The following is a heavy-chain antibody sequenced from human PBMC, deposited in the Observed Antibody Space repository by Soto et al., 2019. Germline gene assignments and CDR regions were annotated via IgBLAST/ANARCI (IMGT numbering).Heavy chain of an antibody. J-gene: IGHJ4*02. CDR1: GGSISSYY. Sequence: SETLSLTCTVSGGSISSYYWSWIRQPPGKGLEWIGYIYYSGSTNYNPSLKSRVTISVDTSKNQFSLKLGSVTAADTAVYYCARGFSGSDYAPFDHWGQRTRVTFSS. V-gene: IGHV4-59*01. CDR2: IYYSGST. D-gene: IGHD1-26*01. CDR3: ARGFSGSDYAPFDH.